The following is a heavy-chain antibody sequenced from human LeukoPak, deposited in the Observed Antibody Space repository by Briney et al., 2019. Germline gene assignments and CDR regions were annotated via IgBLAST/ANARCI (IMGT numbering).Heavy chain of an antibody. Sequence: GGSLRLSCAASGFTFSSYWMNWACQAPGKGLEWVASINHNGNVNYYVDSVKGRFTISRDNAKNSLYPQMSNLRAEDTAVYFCARGGGLDVWGQGATVTVSS. CDR2: INHNGNVN. CDR3: ARGGGLDV. D-gene: IGHD3-16*01. CDR1: GFTFSSYW. J-gene: IGHJ6*02. V-gene: IGHV3-7*03.